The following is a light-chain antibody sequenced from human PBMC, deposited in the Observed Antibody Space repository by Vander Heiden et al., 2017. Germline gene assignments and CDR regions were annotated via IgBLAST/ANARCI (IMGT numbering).Light chain of an antibody. CDR2: GAS. V-gene: IGKV3-15*01. CDR3: QQYKNWPGT. CDR1: QSVSSN. J-gene: IGKJ1*01. Sequence: EIVMTQSPATLSVSPGERATLSCRASQSVSSNLAWYQQKPGQAPRLLIYGASTRATGIPARFSGRGSGTEFTLTISSLKSEDFAVYYCQQYKNWPGTFGQGTKVEIK.